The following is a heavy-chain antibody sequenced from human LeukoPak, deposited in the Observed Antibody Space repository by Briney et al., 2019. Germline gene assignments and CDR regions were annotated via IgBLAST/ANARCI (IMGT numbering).Heavy chain of an antibody. V-gene: IGHV3-74*01. CDR3: ARFPVAYSYGSGSPYDAFDI. Sequence: GGSLRLSCAASGFTFSSYWMHWVRQGPGKGLVWVSRINNDGSGTSYADSVKGRFTISRDNAKNTLYLQMNSLRAEDTAVYYCARFPVAYSYGSGSPYDAFDIWGQGTTVTVSS. CDR1: GFTFSSYW. CDR2: INNDGSGT. J-gene: IGHJ3*02. D-gene: IGHD3-10*01.